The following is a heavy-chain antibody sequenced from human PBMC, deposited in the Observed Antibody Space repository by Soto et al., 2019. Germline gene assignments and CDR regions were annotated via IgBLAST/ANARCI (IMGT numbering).Heavy chain of an antibody. CDR3: ARDPGYSSSWYGYYYYGMDV. V-gene: IGHV1-18*01. Sequence: QVQLVQSGAEVKKPGASVKVSCKASGYTFTSYGISWVRQAPGQGLEWMGWISAYNGNTNYAQKLQGRVTMTTDTSTSTADMELRSLRADDTAVYYCARDPGYSSSWYGYYYYGMDVWGQGTTVTVSS. CDR2: ISAYNGNT. J-gene: IGHJ6*02. CDR1: GYTFTSYG. D-gene: IGHD6-13*01.